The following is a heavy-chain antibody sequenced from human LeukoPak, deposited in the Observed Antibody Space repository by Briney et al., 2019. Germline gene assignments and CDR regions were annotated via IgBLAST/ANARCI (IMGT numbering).Heavy chain of an antibody. CDR1: GFTFSSYD. J-gene: IGHJ6*03. V-gene: IGHV3-13*01. Sequence: GSLRLSCAASGFTFSSYDMHWVRQATGKGLEWVSGIGTAGDTYYPGSVKGRFTISRENAKNSLYLQMNSLRAGDTAVYYCARVYCSGGSCQRYSNYYMDVWGIGTTVTVSS. CDR3: ARVYCSGGSCQRYSNYYMDV. D-gene: IGHD2-15*01. CDR2: IGTAGDT.